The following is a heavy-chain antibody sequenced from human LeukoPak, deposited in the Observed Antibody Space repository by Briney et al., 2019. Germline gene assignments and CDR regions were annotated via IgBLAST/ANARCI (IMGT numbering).Heavy chain of an antibody. V-gene: IGHV4-34*01. CDR2: INHSGST. J-gene: IGHJ2*01. CDR1: GGSFSGYY. D-gene: IGHD2-2*01. CDR3: ASLGYCSSTSCYGGWYFDL. Sequence: SETLSLTCAVYGGSFSGYYWSWIRQPPGKGLEWIGEINHSGSTNYNPSLKSRVTISVDTSKNQFSLKLSSVTAADTAVYYCASLGYCSSTSCYGGWYFDLWGRGTLVTVSS.